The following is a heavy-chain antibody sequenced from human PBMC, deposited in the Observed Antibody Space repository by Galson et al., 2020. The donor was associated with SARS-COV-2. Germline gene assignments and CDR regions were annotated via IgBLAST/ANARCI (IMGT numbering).Heavy chain of an antibody. V-gene: IGHV3-23*01. Sequence: GESLKISCAASGFTFSRSAMSWVRQPPGKGLEWVSGISDSGGSTYYADPVKGRFTISRDNSKNTLYLQMNSLRAEDTAIYFWAKLSTTVTAGGDYYFDYWGQGTLVTVSS. CDR1: GFTFSRSA. CDR2: ISDSGGST. D-gene: IGHD4-17*01. CDR3: AKLSTTVTAGGDYYFDY. J-gene: IGHJ4*02.